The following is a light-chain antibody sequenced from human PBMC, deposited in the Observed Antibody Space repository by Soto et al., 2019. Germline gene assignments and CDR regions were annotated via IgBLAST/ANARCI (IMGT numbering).Light chain of an antibody. CDR2: AAS. J-gene: IGKJ1*01. Sequence: AIQVTQSPSSLSASLGDRVTITCRASQAIRNDLGWYQHKPGKAPKLLVYAASSLQSGVPSRFSGSGSGTDFTLTISSLQTEDFATYYCLQDYNYPRTFGQGTKVDIK. V-gene: IGKV1-6*01. CDR3: LQDYNYPRT. CDR1: QAIRND.